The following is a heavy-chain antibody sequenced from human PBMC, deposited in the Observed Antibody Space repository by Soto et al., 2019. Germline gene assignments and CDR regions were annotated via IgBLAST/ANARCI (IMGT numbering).Heavy chain of an antibody. Sequence: EVQLVESGGDLVQPGRSLRLSCTASGFTFQDYPMHWVRQAPGKGLEWVSGISWSSVDIGYADSVKGRFTISRDNAKNSLYLQMNSLRTEDTAFYYCTKGPYRNFGPPLDHWGQGTLVTVSS. J-gene: IGHJ4*02. CDR3: TKGPYRNFGPPLDH. V-gene: IGHV3-9*01. CDR1: GFTFQDYP. D-gene: IGHD4-4*01. CDR2: ISWSSVDI.